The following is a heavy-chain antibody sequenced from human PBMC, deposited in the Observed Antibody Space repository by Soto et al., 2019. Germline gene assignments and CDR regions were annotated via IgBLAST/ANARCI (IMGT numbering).Heavy chain of an antibody. J-gene: IGHJ1*01. V-gene: IGHV4-34*01. CDR2: INHSGST. CDR1: GGSFSGYY. D-gene: IGHD5-18*01. CDR3: ARGLFPRSYGSYFQH. Sequence: PSETLSLTCAVYGGSFSGYYWSWIRQPPGKGLEWIGEINHSGSTNYNPSLKSRVTISVDTSKNQFSLKLSSVTAADTAVYYCARGLFPRSYGSYFQHWGQGTLVTVSS.